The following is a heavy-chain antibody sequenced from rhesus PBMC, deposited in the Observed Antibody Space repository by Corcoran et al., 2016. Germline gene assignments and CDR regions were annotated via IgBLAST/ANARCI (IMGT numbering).Heavy chain of an antibody. CDR1: GGSISGYW. CDR2: IDSSGST. V-gene: IGHV4-160*01. J-gene: IGHJ4*01. D-gene: IGHD2-15*01. Sequence: QLQLQESGPGLVKHSETLSLTCAVSGGSISGYWCSWIRQPPGKGLEWIGRIDSSGSTDYNPSLKSRVTISRDTSKNQFSLKLSSVTAADTAVYYCARDPCSSTYCSFVDYWGQGVLVTVSS. CDR3: ARDPCSSTYCSFVDY.